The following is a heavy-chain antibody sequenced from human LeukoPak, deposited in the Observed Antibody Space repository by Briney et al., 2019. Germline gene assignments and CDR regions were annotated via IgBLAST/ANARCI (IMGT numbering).Heavy chain of an antibody. J-gene: IGHJ4*01. CDR1: GFTFSSSG. CDR2: IWYDGSNK. CDR3: ARDPGYDSHFDY. V-gene: IGHV3-33*01. D-gene: IGHD5-12*01. Sequence: PGGSLRLSCAVSGFTFSSSGMHWVRQAPGKGLEWVGVIWYDGSNKYYADSVKGRFTISRDNSKNTLYLQMNSLRAEDTAVYYCARDPGYDSHFDYWGQEPWSPSPQ.